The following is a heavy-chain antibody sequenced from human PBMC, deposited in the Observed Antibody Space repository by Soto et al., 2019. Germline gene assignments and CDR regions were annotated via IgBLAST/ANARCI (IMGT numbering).Heavy chain of an antibody. CDR1: GFTFGSYW. CDR3: ARDDGYCSSTSCYKWIDY. CDR2: INSDGSST. J-gene: IGHJ4*02. V-gene: IGHV3-74*01. Sequence: GGSLRLSCAASGFTFGSYWMHWVGQAPGKGLVWVSRINSDGSSTSYADSVKGRFTISRDNAKNTLYLQMNSLRAEDTAVYYCARDDGYCSSTSCYKWIDYWGQGTLVTVSS. D-gene: IGHD2-2*02.